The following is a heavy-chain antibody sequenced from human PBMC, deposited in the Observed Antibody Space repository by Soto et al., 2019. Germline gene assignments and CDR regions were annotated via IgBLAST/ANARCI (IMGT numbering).Heavy chain of an antibody. CDR2: ILSNYNT. Sequence: EVQLLESGGDLVQPGGSLTLSCAASGFRFRDYTMSWVRQAPGKVLESISVILSNYNTYYTDSVRGRFTISRDSSKNMLYLEMNSLRAEDTAVYYCARRVNGYFDYWGQGALVTVSS. V-gene: IGHV3-23*05. CDR3: ARRVNGYFDY. J-gene: IGHJ4*02. D-gene: IGHD2-8*01. CDR1: GFRFRDYT.